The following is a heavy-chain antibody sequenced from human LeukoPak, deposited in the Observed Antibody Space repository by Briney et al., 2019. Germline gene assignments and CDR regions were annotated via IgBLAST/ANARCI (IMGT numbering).Heavy chain of an antibody. CDR2: ISASADNT. J-gene: IGHJ4*02. D-gene: IGHD3-9*01. CDR1: GFAFSILS. CDR3: ATGAASSDWLNHDH. V-gene: IGHV3-23*01. Sequence: PGRSLRLACVASGFAFSILSISWVRQAPGKGLEWLSYISASADNTHYADSVKGRFIIFRDNSKNTVFLQMNSLKVEDTAVYYCATGAASSDWLNHDHWGQGALVTVSS.